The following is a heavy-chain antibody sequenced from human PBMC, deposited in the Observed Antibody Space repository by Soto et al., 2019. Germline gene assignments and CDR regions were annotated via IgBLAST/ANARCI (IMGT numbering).Heavy chain of an antibody. V-gene: IGHV1-69*02. CDR3: ARSGWGGPSGK. Sequence: QVQLVQSGAEVKKPGSSVKVSCRATGGPFSSYTFTWVRQASGQGLEWMGRIIPVLGLANYAQKFQDRVTITADKSTGKVYMQLRGLSEDTAVYSCARSGWGGPSGKWGQGSLVIVSS. J-gene: IGHJ1*01. CDR1: GGPFSSYT. CDR2: IIPVLGLA. D-gene: IGHD6-25*01.